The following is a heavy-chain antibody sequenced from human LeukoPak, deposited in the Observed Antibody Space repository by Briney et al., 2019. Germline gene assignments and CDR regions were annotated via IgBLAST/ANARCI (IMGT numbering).Heavy chain of an antibody. Sequence: SETLSLTCTVSGGSISSYYWGWIRQPPGKGLEWLGSIYHSGSTYYNPSLKSRVTISVDTSKNQFSLKLSSVTAADTAVYYCASGYCTNGVCYEDAFDIWGQGTMVTVSS. CDR1: GGSISSYY. J-gene: IGHJ3*02. CDR3: ASGYCTNGVCYEDAFDI. V-gene: IGHV4-38-2*02. CDR2: IYHSGST. D-gene: IGHD2-8*01.